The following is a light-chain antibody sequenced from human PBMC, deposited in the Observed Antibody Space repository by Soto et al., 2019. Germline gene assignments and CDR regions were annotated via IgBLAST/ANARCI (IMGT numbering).Light chain of an antibody. V-gene: IGLV2-14*01. CDR3: SSYTSTSPLYV. Sequence: QSALTQPASVSGSPGQSITISCTGTSSDIGFYNYVSWYQQHPGEAPKLIIYEVAKRPSGVSSRFSGSESGNTASLTISGLQAEDEADYHCSSYTSTSPLYVFGTGTKVTVL. CDR2: EVA. J-gene: IGLJ1*01. CDR1: SSDIGFYNY.